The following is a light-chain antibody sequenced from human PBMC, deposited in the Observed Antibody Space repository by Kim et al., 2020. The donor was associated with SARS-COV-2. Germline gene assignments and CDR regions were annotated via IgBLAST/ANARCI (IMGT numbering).Light chain of an antibody. Sequence: ALGETVSITCKGDILRSYYASWYQQKPGPAPVLVIYDKNNRPSGIPARFSGSSSGNTASLTITGAQAGDEAVYYCNSRESGVNHVVFGGGTKLTVL. CDR2: DKN. J-gene: IGLJ2*01. CDR1: ILRSYY. CDR3: NSRESGVNHVV. V-gene: IGLV3-19*01.